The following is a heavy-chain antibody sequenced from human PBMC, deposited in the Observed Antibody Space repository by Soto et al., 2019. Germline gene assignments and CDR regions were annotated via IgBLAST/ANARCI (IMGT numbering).Heavy chain of an antibody. CDR1: GGTVSSYA. Sequence: SVKVSCKGSGGTVSSYAISWVRQAPGQGLEWMGGISHIFGTANYGQKFQGRVTITADKSTSTAYMELSSLRSEDTAVYYCAREVVVLRNSSTSNWFAPWGKGTLVTVSS. CDR2: ISHIFGTA. V-gene: IGHV1-69*06. CDR3: AREVVVLRNSSTSNWFAP. J-gene: IGHJ5*02. D-gene: IGHD6-6*01.